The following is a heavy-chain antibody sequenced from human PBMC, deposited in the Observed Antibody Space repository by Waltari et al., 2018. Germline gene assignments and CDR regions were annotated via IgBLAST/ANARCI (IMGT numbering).Heavy chain of an antibody. J-gene: IGHJ4*02. D-gene: IGHD1-26*01. V-gene: IGHV3-23*01. CDR1: GFTFSSYA. CDR2: ISGSGGST. Sequence: EVQLLESGGGLVQPGGSLRLSCAASGFTFSSYAMSWVRQAPGKGLEWVSAISGSGGSTNYEATVKCRFTISRDNSNNTLYLQMNSLRAEDTAVYYCAKPSSGSYWRLYYDYWGQGTLVTVSS. CDR3: AKPSSGSYWRLYYDY.